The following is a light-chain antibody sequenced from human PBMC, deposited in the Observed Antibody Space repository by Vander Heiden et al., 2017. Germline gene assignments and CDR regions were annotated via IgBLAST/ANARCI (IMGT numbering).Light chain of an antibody. CDR2: PAS. CDR3: LSSTRAPLP. V-gene: IGKV1-27*01. Sequence: DIQMTQSPSSLSASVGDRVTITCRASQGISNYLAWYQQKPGKVPTLLFYPASTFHSSFPSLFHFLFSFPPFPLPLLLLPPSAFSPSSFLSSTRAPLPFVGG. J-gene: IGKJ4*01. CDR1: QGISNY.